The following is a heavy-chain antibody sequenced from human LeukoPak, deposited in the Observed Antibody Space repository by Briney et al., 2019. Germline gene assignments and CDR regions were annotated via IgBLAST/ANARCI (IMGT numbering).Heavy chain of an antibody. CDR1: GGTFSGYA. CDR3: ASSNGPVGATDQDSYYYYYMDV. CDR2: IIPIFGPT. V-gene: IGHV1-69*13. Sequence: SVKVSCKASGGTFSGYAMSWVRQAPGQGLEWMGGIIPIFGPTNYAQKFQGRVTITADESTSTAYMELSSLRSEDTAVYYCASSNGPVGATDQDSYYYYYMDVWGKGTTVTVSS. J-gene: IGHJ6*03. D-gene: IGHD1-26*01.